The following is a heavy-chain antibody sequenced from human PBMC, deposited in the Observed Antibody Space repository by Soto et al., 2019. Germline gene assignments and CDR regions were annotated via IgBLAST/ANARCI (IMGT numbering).Heavy chain of an antibody. D-gene: IGHD3-3*01. V-gene: IGHV4-59*01. J-gene: IGHJ3*02. CDR1: GGSISSYY. Sequence: QVQLQESGPGLVKPSETLSLTCTVSGGSISSYYWSWIRQPPGKGLEWIGYIYYSGSTNYNPSLKRRVTISEDTSKNQFSLKLGSVTAADTAVYYCATFNVWSGIDDAFDIWGQGTMVTVSS. CDR3: ATFNVWSGIDDAFDI. CDR2: IYYSGST.